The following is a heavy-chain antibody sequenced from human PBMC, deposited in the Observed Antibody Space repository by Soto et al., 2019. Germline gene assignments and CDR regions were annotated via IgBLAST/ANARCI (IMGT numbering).Heavy chain of an antibody. D-gene: IGHD3-22*01. CDR1: GGSFSGYY. CDR3: ARLGGYYQAFDQ. V-gene: IGHV4-34*01. Sequence: SETLSLTCAVYGGSFSGYYWSWIRQPPGKGLQWIGYINYSGTTTYNPSLKGRVTVSVDTSKNQFSLKLRSVTAADTAVYFCARLGGYYQAFDQWGQGALVTVSS. CDR2: INYSGTT. J-gene: IGHJ4*01.